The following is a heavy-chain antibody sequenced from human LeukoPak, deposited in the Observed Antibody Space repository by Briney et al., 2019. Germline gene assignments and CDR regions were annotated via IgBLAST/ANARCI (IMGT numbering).Heavy chain of an antibody. Sequence: SETLSLTCTVSGGSISSSSYYWGWLRQPPGKGLEWIGSIYYSGSTYYNPSLKSRVTISVDTSKNQFSLKLSSVTAADTAVYYCASTLQNAWELPRDPFDIWGQGTMVTVSS. CDR3: ASTLQNAWELPRDPFDI. D-gene: IGHD1-26*01. CDR1: GGSISSSSYY. CDR2: IYYSGST. J-gene: IGHJ3*02. V-gene: IGHV4-39*01.